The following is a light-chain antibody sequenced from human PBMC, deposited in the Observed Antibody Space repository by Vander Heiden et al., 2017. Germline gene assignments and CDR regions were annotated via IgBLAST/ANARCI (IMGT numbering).Light chain of an antibody. Sequence: IVLTQSPGTVSLPPGERATLSCRASQSVTSSYLAWYQQKPGQAPRLLIYGASSRATDIPDRFSGSGSGTDFTLTISRLEPEDFAVYYCQQYGSTPQTFGQGTKVEIK. J-gene: IGKJ1*01. CDR2: GAS. CDR1: QSVTSSY. CDR3: QQYGSTPQT. V-gene: IGKV3-20*01.